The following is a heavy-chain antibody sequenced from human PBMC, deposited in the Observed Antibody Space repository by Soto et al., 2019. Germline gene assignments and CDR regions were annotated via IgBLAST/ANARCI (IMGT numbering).Heavy chain of an antibody. V-gene: IGHV4-31*03. CDR2: IYYSGST. J-gene: IGHJ4*02. Sequence: QVQLQESGPGLVKPSQTLSLTCTVSGASISSGTYYWTWIRQHPGKGLEWIGYIYYSGSTYYNPSPKSRLTMSVDTSKNQFSLKLSSVTAADTAVYFCARDRHGDEIDYWGQGTLVTVSS. CDR1: GASISSGTYY. D-gene: IGHD4-17*01. CDR3: ARDRHGDEIDY.